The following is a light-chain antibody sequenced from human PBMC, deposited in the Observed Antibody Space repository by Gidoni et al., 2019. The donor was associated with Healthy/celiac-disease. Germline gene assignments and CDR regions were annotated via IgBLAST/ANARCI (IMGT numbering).Light chain of an antibody. Sequence: IVLPPSPDSLAVSLGERATINCKSSQSVLYSSNNKNYLAWYQQKPGQPPKLLIYWASTRESGGPDRFSGSGSGKDFTLTISSLQDEDVAVYYCQQYYSTPLTFGQGTKLEIK. CDR2: WAS. J-gene: IGKJ2*01. CDR1: QSVLYSSNNKNY. V-gene: IGKV4-1*01. CDR3: QQYYSTPLT.